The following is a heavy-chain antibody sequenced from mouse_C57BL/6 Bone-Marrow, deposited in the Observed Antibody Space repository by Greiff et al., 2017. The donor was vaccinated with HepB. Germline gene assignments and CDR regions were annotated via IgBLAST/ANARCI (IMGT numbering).Heavy chain of an antibody. V-gene: IGHV2-5*01. D-gene: IGHD2-2*01. J-gene: IGHJ1*03. Sequence: VQLQQSGPGLVQPSQSLSITCTVSGFSLTSYGVHWVRQSPGKGLEWLGVIWRGGSTDYNAAFMSRLSITKDNSKSQVFFKMNSLQADDTAIYYCAKLPSGYLWYLDVWGTGTTVTVSS. CDR1: GFSLTSYG. CDR3: AKLPSGYLWYLDV. CDR2: IWRGGST.